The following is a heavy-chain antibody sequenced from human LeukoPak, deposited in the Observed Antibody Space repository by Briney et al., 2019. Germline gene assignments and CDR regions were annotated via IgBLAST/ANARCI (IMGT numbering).Heavy chain of an antibody. J-gene: IGHJ4*02. V-gene: IGHV3-30*02. CDR3: AKDFRWFGELLPQALHY. D-gene: IGHD3-10*01. CDR2: IRYDGSNK. CDR1: GFTFSSYG. Sequence: GGSLRLSCVASGFTFSSYGMHWVRQPPGKGLEWVAFIRYDGSNKDYADSVKGRFTISRDNSKNTLYLQMNSLRGEDTAVYYCAKDFRWFGELLPQALHYWGQGTLVTVSS.